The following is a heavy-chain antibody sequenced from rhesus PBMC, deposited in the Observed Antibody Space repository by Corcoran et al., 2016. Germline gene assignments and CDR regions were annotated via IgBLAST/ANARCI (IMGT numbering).Heavy chain of an antibody. CDR1: GGSFSSYW. J-gene: IGHJ1*01. CDR2: INGNSVST. Sequence: QVQLQESGPGLVKPSETRSLTCAVSGGSFSSYWWSWIRPPPGKGLEWIGEINGNSVSTNYNPSLKSRVTISKDASKNQFSLKLSSVTAEDTAVYYCTRSLEYFEFWGQGALVTVSS. V-gene: IGHV4-80*01. CDR3: TRSLEYFEF.